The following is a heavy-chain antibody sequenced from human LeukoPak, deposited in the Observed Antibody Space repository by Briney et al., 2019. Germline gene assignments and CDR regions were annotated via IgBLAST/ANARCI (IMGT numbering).Heavy chain of an antibody. V-gene: IGHV3-23*01. J-gene: IGHJ4*02. D-gene: IGHD1-26*01. CDR3: ARKYSGTNPFDY. CDR2: ISGSGGST. CDR1: GFTFSSYA. Sequence: GGSLRLSCAASGFTFSSYAMSWVRQSPGKGLEWVSAISGSGGSTYYADSVKGRFTISRDLSKNTLYLQMNSLRAEDTALYYCARKYSGTNPFDYWGQGTLVTVSS.